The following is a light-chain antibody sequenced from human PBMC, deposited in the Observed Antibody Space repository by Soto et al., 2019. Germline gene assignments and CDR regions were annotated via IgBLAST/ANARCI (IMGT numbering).Light chain of an antibody. CDR2: DAS. Sequence: DIQMTQSPSTLSASVGDRVTITCRASQPISTWLTWYQQKPGKAPKVLIFDASRLESGVPSRFSGSGSGTDFTLTITSLQPDDSATYYCQQLNSFSFGGGTKVEI. CDR1: QPISTW. J-gene: IGKJ4*01. CDR3: QQLNSFS. V-gene: IGKV1-5*01.